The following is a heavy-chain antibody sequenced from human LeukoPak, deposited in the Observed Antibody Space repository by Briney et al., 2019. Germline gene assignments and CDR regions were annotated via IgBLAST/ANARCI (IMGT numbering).Heavy chain of an antibody. V-gene: IGHV3-73*01. Sequence: GGSLRLSCAASGFTFSGSAIHWVRQASGKGLEWLGRIGIKPDNYATAYAASVKGRFTISRDDSKNSAYVQMNSLRAEDTAIYYCARVQGLIDPFDIWGQGTLVTVSS. CDR1: GFTFSGSA. CDR2: IGIKPDNYAT. CDR3: ARVQGLIDPFDI. D-gene: IGHD6-19*01. J-gene: IGHJ3*02.